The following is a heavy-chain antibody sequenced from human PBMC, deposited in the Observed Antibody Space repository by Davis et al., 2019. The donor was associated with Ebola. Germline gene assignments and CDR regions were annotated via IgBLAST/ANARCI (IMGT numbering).Heavy chain of an antibody. CDR1: AASISSYS. Sequence: MPSQTLSLTCSLSAASISSYSWSWIRQPPGKGLEWIGYIYSSGSTNYNTSLKTRVTISVDTSKNQFSLKLSSVTAADTAVYYCASLLTYYYGSGIYQSPDFFDYWGQGTLVTVSS. CDR3: ASLLTYYYGSGIYQSPDFFDY. D-gene: IGHD3-10*01. V-gene: IGHV4-4*08. J-gene: IGHJ4*02. CDR2: IYSSGST.